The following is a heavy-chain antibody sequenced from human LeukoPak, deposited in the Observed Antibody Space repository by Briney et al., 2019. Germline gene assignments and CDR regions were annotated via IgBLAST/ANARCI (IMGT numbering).Heavy chain of an antibody. Sequence: PSETLSLTCTVSGGSISSSSYYWGWIRQPPGKGLEWIGSIYYSGSTYYNPSLKSRVTISVDTSKNQFSLKLSSVTAADTAVYYCAGYNTRDYYYGMDVWGQGTMVTVSS. CDR3: AGYNTRDYYYGMDV. D-gene: IGHD1-14*01. V-gene: IGHV4-39*01. J-gene: IGHJ6*02. CDR2: IYYSGST. CDR1: GGSISSSSYY.